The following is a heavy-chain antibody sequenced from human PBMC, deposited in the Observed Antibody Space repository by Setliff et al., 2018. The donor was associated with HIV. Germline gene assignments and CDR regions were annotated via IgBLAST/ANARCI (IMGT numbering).Heavy chain of an antibody. V-gene: IGHV7-4-1*02. D-gene: IGHD3-9*01. J-gene: IGHJ6*03. Sequence: ASVKVSCKASADTFTNCLINWVRQAPGQGLEWMGWINTDSGTPTYAQAFTGRFVFSLDTSLSTAYLEISGLKVEDSAVYYCARDSSEYYDILTGEYHNMDVLGKGTSVTVS. CDR3: ARDSSEYYDILTGEYHNMDV. CDR1: ADTFTNCL. CDR2: INTDSGTP.